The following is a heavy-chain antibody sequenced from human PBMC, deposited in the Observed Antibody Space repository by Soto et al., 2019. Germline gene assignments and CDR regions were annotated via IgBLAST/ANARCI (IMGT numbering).Heavy chain of an antibody. Sequence: SVKVSCKASGGTFSSYAISWVRQAPGQGLEWMGGIIPIFGTANYAQKFQGRVTITADGSTSTAYMELSSLRSEDTAVYYCARDSRDCSSTSCYELPGYYYYGMDVWGQGTTVTVSS. CDR1: GGTFSSYA. V-gene: IGHV1-69*13. J-gene: IGHJ6*02. CDR3: ARDSRDCSSTSCYELPGYYYYGMDV. D-gene: IGHD2-2*01. CDR2: IIPIFGTA.